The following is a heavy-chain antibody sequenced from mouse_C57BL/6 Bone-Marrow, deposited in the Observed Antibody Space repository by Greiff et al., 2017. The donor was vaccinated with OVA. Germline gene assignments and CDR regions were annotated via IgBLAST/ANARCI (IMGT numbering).Heavy chain of an antibody. Sequence: EVKLQESGGGLVKPGGSLKLSCAASGFTFSDYGMHWVRQAPEKGLEWVAYISSGSSTIYYADTVKGRFTISRDNAKNTLFLQMTSLRSEDTAMYYCAITAQDYFDYWGQGTTLTVSS. CDR1: GFTFSDYG. D-gene: IGHD3-2*02. CDR2: ISSGSSTI. CDR3: AITAQDYFDY. V-gene: IGHV5-17*01. J-gene: IGHJ2*01.